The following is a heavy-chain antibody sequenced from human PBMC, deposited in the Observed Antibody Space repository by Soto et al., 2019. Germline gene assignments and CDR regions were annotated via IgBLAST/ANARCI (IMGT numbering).Heavy chain of an antibody. Sequence: EVQLLESGGDLVRPGASLRLSCAASGFNFNKYAMSWVRQAPGEGLEWVSGISCCGGTASYADSVKGRFTIARDDSKNTLFLHMNSLRVEDTAEYYCVRGGSNYASWGQGTLVTVSS. CDR1: GFNFNKYA. V-gene: IGHV3-23*01. CDR2: ISCCGGTA. CDR3: VRGGSNYAS. J-gene: IGHJ5*02. D-gene: IGHD4-4*01.